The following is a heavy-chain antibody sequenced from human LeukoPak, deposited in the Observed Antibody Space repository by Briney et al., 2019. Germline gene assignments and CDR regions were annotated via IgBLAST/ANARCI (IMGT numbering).Heavy chain of an antibody. CDR2: IRYDGSNK. CDR3: ANAGYDSSGYGLDAFDI. CDR1: GFTFSSYG. J-gene: IGHJ3*02. D-gene: IGHD3-22*01. Sequence: PGGSLRLSCAASGFTFSSYGMHWVRQPRGKGLEWVAFIRYDGSNKYYADSVKGRFTISRDNSKNTLYLQMNSLRAEDTAVYYCANAGYDSSGYGLDAFDIWGQGTMVTVSS. V-gene: IGHV3-30*02.